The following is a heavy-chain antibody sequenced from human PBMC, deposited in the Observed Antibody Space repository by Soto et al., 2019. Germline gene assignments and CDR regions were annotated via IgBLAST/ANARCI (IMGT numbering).Heavy chain of an antibody. V-gene: IGHV4-59*01. CDR3: ARERRRDPGYSSGWYGVDY. Sequence: SETLYLTCTVSGGCISSYYWSWIRQPPGKGLEWIGYIYYSGSTNYNPSLKSRVAMSVDTSKNQFSLKLNSVTAADTAVYYCARERRRDPGYSSGWYGVDYWGLGTLVT. CDR1: GGCISSYY. J-gene: IGHJ4*02. CDR2: IYYSGST. D-gene: IGHD6-19*01.